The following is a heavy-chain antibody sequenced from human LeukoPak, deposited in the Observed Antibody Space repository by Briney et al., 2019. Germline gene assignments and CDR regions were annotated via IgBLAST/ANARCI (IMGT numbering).Heavy chain of an antibody. CDR3: ARESKDWYLDL. V-gene: IGHV3-13*01. Sequence: GGSLRLSCAASGFTFSTYDMHWVRQATGKGLEWVSNIGTAGATYYPGSVKGRFIISRENAKNSLYLQMNSLRAGDTAVYCCARESKDWYLDLWGRGTLVIVSA. J-gene: IGHJ2*01. CDR1: GFTFSTYD. CDR2: IGTAGAT. D-gene: IGHD4-11*01.